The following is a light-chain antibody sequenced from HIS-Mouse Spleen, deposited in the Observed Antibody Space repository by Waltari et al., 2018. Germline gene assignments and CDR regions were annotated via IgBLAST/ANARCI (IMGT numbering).Light chain of an antibody. V-gene: IGLV2-23*01. CDR1: SSDVGRYYL. J-gene: IGLJ3*02. CDR3: CSYAGSYNWV. CDR2: EGS. Sequence: QSALTQPASVSGPPGQPITISCTGTSSDVGRYYLAPWYQQHPGKAPKLRIYEGSKRPSGVSNRFSGSKSGNTTSLAISGLQAEDEADYYCCSYAGSYNWVFGGGTKLTVL.